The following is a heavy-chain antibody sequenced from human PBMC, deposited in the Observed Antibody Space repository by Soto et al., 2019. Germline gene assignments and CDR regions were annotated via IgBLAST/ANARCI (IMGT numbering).Heavy chain of an antibody. CDR2: IYYSGST. D-gene: IGHD1-26*01. V-gene: IGHV4-39*01. CDR1: GGSISSSSYY. Sequence: SETLSLTCTVSGGSISSSSYYWGLISQPPGKGLEWIGSIYYSGSTYYNPSLKSRVTISVDTSKNQFSLKLSSVTAADTAVYYCARHASFIVGATCFDYWGQGTLVTVSS. CDR3: ARHASFIVGATCFDY. J-gene: IGHJ4*02.